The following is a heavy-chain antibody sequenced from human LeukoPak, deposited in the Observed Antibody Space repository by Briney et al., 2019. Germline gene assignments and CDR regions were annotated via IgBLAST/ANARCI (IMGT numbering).Heavy chain of an antibody. Sequence: GGSLRLSCAASGFTFSSYAMSWVRQAPGKGLEWVSYISSSSTIIHYADSVKGRFTISRDNAKNSLYLQMNSLRAEDTAVYYCARLLSDYYDSSGARIYDDYWGQGTLVTVSS. D-gene: IGHD3-22*01. CDR3: ARLLSDYYDSSGARIYDDY. CDR1: GFTFSSYA. J-gene: IGHJ4*02. CDR2: ISSSSTII. V-gene: IGHV3-48*04.